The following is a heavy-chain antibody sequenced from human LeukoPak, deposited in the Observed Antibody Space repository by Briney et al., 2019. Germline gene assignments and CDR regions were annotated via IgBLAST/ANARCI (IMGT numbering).Heavy chain of an antibody. CDR3: ARVVRGILGLYCFDY. J-gene: IGHJ4*02. D-gene: IGHD3-10*01. CDR2: IYYSGST. CDR1: GGSISSSSYY. Sequence: SEALSLTCTVSGGSISSSSYYWGWIRQPPGKGLEWIGSIYYSGSTYYKSSLKSRVTISVDTSKNQFSLKLSSVTAADTAVYYRARVVRGILGLYCFDYWGQGTLVTVSS. V-gene: IGHV4-39*07.